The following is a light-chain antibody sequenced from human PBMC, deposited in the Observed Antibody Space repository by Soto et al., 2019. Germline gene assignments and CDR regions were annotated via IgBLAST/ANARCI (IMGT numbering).Light chain of an antibody. CDR3: SSYTSSSTVV. CDR2: EVN. CDR1: SSDVGRYNY. Sequence: QSVLTQPASVSGSPGQSITISCTGTSSDVGRYNYVSWYQQHPGKAPELMIYEVNDRPSGVSTRLSGSKSGNTASLTISGLQAEDEAHYYCSSYTSSSTVVFGGGTKVTVL. J-gene: IGLJ2*01. V-gene: IGLV2-14*01.